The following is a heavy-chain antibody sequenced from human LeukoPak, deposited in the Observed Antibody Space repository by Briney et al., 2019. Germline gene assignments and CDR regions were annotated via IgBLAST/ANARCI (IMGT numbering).Heavy chain of an antibody. D-gene: IGHD4-17*01. Sequence: TGGSLRLSCLASGITFSSSSMSWVRQAPGKGLEWVSAISPGDYTAYYADSVKGRFTISRDNSKNTLYLQMNSLRAEDTAVYYCARDLGDYGDPGPFDYWGQGTLVTVSS. CDR3: ARDLGDYGDPGPFDY. J-gene: IGHJ4*02. V-gene: IGHV3-23*01. CDR1: GITFSSSS. CDR2: ISPGDYTA.